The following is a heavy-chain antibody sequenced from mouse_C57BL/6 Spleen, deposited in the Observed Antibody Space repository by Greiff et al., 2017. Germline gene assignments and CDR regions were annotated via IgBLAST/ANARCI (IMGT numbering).Heavy chain of an antibody. D-gene: IGHD1-1*02. J-gene: IGHJ2*01. Sequence: EVKLMESGGGLVQPGGSLKLSCAASGFTFSDYYMYWVRQTPEKRLEWVAYISNGGGSTYYPDTVKGRFTISRDNAKNTLYLQMSRLKSEDTAMYYCARHHYGPFDYWGQGTTLTVSS. CDR2: ISNGGGST. V-gene: IGHV5-12*01. CDR1: GFTFSDYY. CDR3: ARHHYGPFDY.